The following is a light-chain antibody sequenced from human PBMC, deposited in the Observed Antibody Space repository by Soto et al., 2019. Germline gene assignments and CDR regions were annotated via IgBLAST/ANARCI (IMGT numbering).Light chain of an antibody. CDR2: EVS. J-gene: IGLJ7*01. Sequence: QSALTQPASVSGSPGQSITISCTGTSSDVGSHNLVSWYQQHPGQAPKLMIYEVSKRPLGVSARFSASESGNTASLTISGLEAEAEADYYCCSYGGSRAVFGGGTQLTVL. CDR1: SSDVGSHNL. CDR3: CSYGGSRAV. V-gene: IGLV2-23*02.